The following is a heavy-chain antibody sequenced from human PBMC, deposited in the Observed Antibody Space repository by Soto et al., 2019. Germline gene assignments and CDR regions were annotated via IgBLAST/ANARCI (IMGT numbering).Heavy chain of an antibody. Sequence: GGSLRLSCAASGFTFSSYSMNWVRQAPGKGLEWVSSISSSSTYIYYADSVKGRFTISRDNAKNSLYLQMNSLRAEDTAVYYCARDQPLGSSWDPDYYYYYYMDVWGKGTTVTVSS. V-gene: IGHV3-21*01. CDR3: ARDQPLGSSWDPDYYYYYYMDV. J-gene: IGHJ6*03. CDR2: ISSSSTYI. D-gene: IGHD6-13*01. CDR1: GFTFSSYS.